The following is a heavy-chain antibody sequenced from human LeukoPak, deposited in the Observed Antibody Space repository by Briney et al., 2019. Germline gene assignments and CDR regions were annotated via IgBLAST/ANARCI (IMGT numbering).Heavy chain of an antibody. D-gene: IGHD1-26*01. CDR1: GGSFSGYY. CDR2: INHSGST. Sequence: SETLSLTCAAYGGSFSGYYWSWIRRPPGKGLEWIGEINHSGSTNYNPSLKSRVTISVDTSKNQFSLKLSSVTAADTAVYYCAGPGIGVDYWGQGTLVTVSS. V-gene: IGHV4-34*01. CDR3: AGPGIGVDY. J-gene: IGHJ4*02.